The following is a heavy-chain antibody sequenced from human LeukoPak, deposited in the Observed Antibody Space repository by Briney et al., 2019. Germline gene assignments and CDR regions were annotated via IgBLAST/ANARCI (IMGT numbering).Heavy chain of an antibody. D-gene: IGHD3-22*01. CDR2: IYYTGST. Sequence: SETLSLTCTVSGGSISTYYWSWIRQPPGKGLEWIGYIYYTGSTNYNPSLKSRVTISVDTSKNQFSLKLSSVTAADTAVYYCARDISFTYDSSGYLDYWGQGTLVTVSS. J-gene: IGHJ4*02. CDR3: ARDISFTYDSSGYLDY. CDR1: GGSISTYY. V-gene: IGHV4-59*12.